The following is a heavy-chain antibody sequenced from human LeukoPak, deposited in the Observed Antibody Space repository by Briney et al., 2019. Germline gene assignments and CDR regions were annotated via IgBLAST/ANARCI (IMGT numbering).Heavy chain of an antibody. Sequence: RSGGSLRLSCAASGFTFSSYAMSWVRQAPGKGLEWVSAISGSGGSTYYADSVKGRFTISRDNSKNTLYLQMNSLRAEDTAVYYCAKDSGSYSPEYFQHWGQGTLVTVSS. CDR2: ISGSGGST. CDR1: GFTFSSYA. J-gene: IGHJ1*01. CDR3: AKDSGSYSPEYFQH. D-gene: IGHD1-26*01. V-gene: IGHV3-23*01.